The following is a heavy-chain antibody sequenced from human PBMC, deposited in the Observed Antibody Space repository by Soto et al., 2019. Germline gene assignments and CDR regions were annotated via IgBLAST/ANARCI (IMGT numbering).Heavy chain of an antibody. CDR1: GYTFTSYG. D-gene: IGHD4-17*01. CDR3: ARVETTVTTDYYYGMDV. Sequence: QVQLVQSGAEVKKPGASVKVSCKASGYTFTSYGISWVRQAPGQGLEWMGWISAYNGNTNYAQKLQGRVTMTTDTSPSTAYMELRSLRSDDTAVYYCARVETTVTTDYYYGMDVWGQGTTVTVSS. CDR2: ISAYNGNT. V-gene: IGHV1-18*01. J-gene: IGHJ6*02.